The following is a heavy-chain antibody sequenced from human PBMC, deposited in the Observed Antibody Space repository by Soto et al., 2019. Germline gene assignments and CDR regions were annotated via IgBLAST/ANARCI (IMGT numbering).Heavy chain of an antibody. CDR3: ARRGLSIYDILTGYYPYIWFDP. J-gene: IGHJ5*02. V-gene: IGHV1-18*01. CDR2: ISAYNGNT. D-gene: IGHD3-9*01. CDR1: GYTFTSYG. Sequence: ASVKVSCKASGYTFTSYGISWVRQAPGQGLEWMGWISAYNGNTNYAQKLQGRVTMTTDTSTSTAYMELSSLRSDDTAVYYCARRGLSIYDILTGYYPYIWFDPWGQGTLVTVSS.